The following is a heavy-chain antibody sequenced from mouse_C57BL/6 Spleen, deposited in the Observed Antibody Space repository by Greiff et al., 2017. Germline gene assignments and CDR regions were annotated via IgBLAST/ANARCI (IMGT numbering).Heavy chain of an antibody. CDR2: INPYNGGT. Sequence: VQLKESGPVLVKPGASVKMSCKASGYTFTDYYMNWVKQSHGKSLEWIGVINPYNGGTSYNQKFKGKATLTVDKSSSTAYMELNSLTSEDSAVDYCARGPLGSSYNYFDYWGQGTTLTVSS. D-gene: IGHD1-1*01. V-gene: IGHV1-19*01. CDR3: ARGPLGSSYNYFDY. J-gene: IGHJ2*01. CDR1: GYTFTDYY.